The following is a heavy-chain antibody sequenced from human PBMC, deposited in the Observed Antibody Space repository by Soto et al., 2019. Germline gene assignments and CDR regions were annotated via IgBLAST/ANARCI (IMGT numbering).Heavy chain of an antibody. D-gene: IGHD5-18*01. CDR1: GFDFGSFG. Sequence: QMQLVQSGPEVKKPGTSVRVSCTASGFDFGSFGMQWVRQAHGQGLAWIGWVVVGNGNTNYAPQFRGRVTITRDMSTRTTYIDLYNLRSEDTAVYFCSADRTDTAIGWPAWVQGPAVTVSS. CDR3: SADRTDTAIGWPA. J-gene: IGHJ6*01. V-gene: IGHV1-58*02. CDR2: VVVGNGNT.